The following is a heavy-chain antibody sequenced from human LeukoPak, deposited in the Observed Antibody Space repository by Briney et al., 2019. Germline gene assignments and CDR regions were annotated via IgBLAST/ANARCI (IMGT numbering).Heavy chain of an antibody. V-gene: IGHV4-59*01. J-gene: IGHJ4*02. Sequence: SETLSLTCTVSGGSISSYYWTWIRQPPGKGLEWIGYIYYSGSTNSNPSLKSRVTISLDTSKNQFSLKLSSVTAADTAMYSCARQDGVLTGYPFDSWGQGTLVTVSS. CDR2: IYYSGST. CDR1: GGSISSYY. D-gene: IGHD3-9*01. CDR3: ARQDGVLTGYPFDS.